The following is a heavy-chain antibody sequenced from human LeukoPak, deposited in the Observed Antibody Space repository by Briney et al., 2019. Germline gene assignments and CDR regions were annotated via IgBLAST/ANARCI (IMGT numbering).Heavy chain of an antibody. CDR1: GFTFDDYA. CDR3: AKNRNYDSSGYYYFDY. Sequence: GGSLRLSCAASGFTFDDYAMHWVRQAPGKGLEWVSGISWNSGSIGYADSVKGRFTISRDNAKNSLYLQMNSLRAEDTALYYCAKNRNYDSSGYYYFDYWGRGTLVTVSS. J-gene: IGHJ4*02. D-gene: IGHD3-22*01. CDR2: ISWNSGSI. V-gene: IGHV3-9*01.